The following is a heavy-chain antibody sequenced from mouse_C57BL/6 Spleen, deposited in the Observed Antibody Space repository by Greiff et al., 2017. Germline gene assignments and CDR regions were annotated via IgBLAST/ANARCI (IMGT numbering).Heavy chain of an antibody. J-gene: IGHJ4*01. Sequence: QVQLKESGPGLVQPSQSLSITCTVSGFSLTSYGVHWVRQSPGKGLGWLGVIWSGGSTDYNAAFISRLSISKDNSKSQVFFKMNSLQADDTAIYYCARKDYDYGLGAMDYWGQGTSVTVSS. CDR2: IWSGGST. CDR1: GFSLTSYG. D-gene: IGHD2-4*01. CDR3: ARKDYDYGLGAMDY. V-gene: IGHV2-2*01.